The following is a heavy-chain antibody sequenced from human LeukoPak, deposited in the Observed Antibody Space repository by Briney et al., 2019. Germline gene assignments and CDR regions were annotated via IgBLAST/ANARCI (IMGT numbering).Heavy chain of an antibody. J-gene: IGHJ4*02. Sequence: PGGSLRLSCVGSGFSFSDEYMNWVRQAPGKGLEWVGRTRNKANNFRTEFAASVRGRFSISRDESKNSMYLQMDTLEREDTAVYFCARGRRTYSATTYYFDSWGQGTLVTVSS. V-gene: IGHV3-72*01. CDR1: GFSFSDEY. CDR2: TRNKANNFRT. D-gene: IGHD5-12*01. CDR3: ARGRRTYSATTYYFDS.